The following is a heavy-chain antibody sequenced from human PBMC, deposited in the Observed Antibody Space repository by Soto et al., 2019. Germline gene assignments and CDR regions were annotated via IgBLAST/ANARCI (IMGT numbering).Heavy chain of an antibody. CDR1: GYTLTELS. CDR3: ATDTGRYNWNLGAFDI. V-gene: IGHV1-24*01. D-gene: IGHD1-20*01. Sequence: ASVKVSCKVSGYTLTELSMHWVRQAPGKGLEWMGGFDPEDGETIYAQKFQGRVTMTEDTSTDTAYMELSSLRSEDTAVYYCATDTGRYNWNLGAFDIWGQGTMVTV. CDR2: FDPEDGET. J-gene: IGHJ3*02.